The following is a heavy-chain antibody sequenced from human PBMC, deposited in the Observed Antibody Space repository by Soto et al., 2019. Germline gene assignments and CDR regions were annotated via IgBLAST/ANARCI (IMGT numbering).Heavy chain of an antibody. CDR1: DGSFSGYY. CDR2: INDSGST. V-gene: IGHV4-34*01. Sequence: QVQLQQWGAGLLKPSETLSLTCAVYDGSFSGYYWSWIRQPPGKGLEWIGEINDSGSTNYNQSLKSRVTISVDTSKNQFSLQLSSVTAADTAVYYCPRGHYYYGMDVWGQGTTVTVSS. CDR3: PRGHYYYGMDV. J-gene: IGHJ6*02.